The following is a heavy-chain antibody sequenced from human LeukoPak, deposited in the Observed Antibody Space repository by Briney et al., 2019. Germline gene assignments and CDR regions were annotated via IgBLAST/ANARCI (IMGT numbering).Heavy chain of an antibody. D-gene: IGHD6-25*01. CDR3: ARDQRGYADWFDP. V-gene: IGHV4-39*07. J-gene: IGHJ5*02. CDR1: GGSISSYY. Sequence: SETLSLTCTVPGGSISSYYWGWSRQPPGKGLEWIGSIYYSGSTYYNPSLKSRVTISVDTSKNQFSLKLSSVTAADTAVYYCARDQRGYADWFDPWGQGTLVTVSS. CDR2: IYYSGST.